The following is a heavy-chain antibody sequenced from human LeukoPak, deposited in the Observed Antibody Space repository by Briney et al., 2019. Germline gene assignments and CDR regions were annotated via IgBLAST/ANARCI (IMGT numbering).Heavy chain of an antibody. Sequence: GGSLRLSCAASGFAFSSYWMTWVRQAPGKGVEWVANINEGGDEQHYLDSVRGRFSISRDNARNSLYLQMNSLRAEDTAVYYCAKDILPHIVVVGAATPGRITWGQGTLVTVSS. J-gene: IGHJ5*02. V-gene: IGHV3-7*03. CDR3: AKDILPHIVVVGAATPGRIT. CDR1: GFAFSSYW. D-gene: IGHD2-15*01. CDR2: INEGGDEQ.